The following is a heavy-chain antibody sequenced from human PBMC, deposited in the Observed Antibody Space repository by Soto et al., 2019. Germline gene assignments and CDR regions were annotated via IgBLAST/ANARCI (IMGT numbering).Heavy chain of an antibody. Sequence: QVQVVQSGAEVKKPGASVKVSCKDSGYTFTSYAMHWVRQAPGQRLEWMGWINPGNGNTKNSQKFQGRVTITRDTFASTAYMELSSLRSEDTAVYYCARGASSVTTFYFDLWGRGTLVTVSS. V-gene: IGHV1-3*01. CDR1: GYTFTSYA. CDR2: INPGNGNT. D-gene: IGHD4-17*01. J-gene: IGHJ2*01. CDR3: ARGASSVTTFYFDL.